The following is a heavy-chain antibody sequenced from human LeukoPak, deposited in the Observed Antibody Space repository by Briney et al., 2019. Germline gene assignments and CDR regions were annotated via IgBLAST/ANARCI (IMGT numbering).Heavy chain of an antibody. CDR3: GRGLTVTTRPAGY. Sequence: ASVKVSCKASGYTFTGYYMHWVRQAPGQGLEWMGWMNPNSGNTEYAQKFQGRVTMTRNTSISTAYMELSSLRSEDTAMYYCGRGLTVTTRPAGYWGQGTLVTVSS. J-gene: IGHJ4*02. D-gene: IGHD4-17*01. CDR2: MNPNSGNT. V-gene: IGHV1-8*02. CDR1: GYTFTGYY.